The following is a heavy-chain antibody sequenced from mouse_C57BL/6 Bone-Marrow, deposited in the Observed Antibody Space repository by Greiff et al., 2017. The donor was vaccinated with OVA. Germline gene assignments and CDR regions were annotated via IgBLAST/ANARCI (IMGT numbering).Heavy chain of an antibody. CDR3: ARQAWYFDV. J-gene: IGHJ1*03. CDR2: ISNGGGST. V-gene: IGHV5-12*01. CDR1: GFTFSDYY. Sequence: EVKLMESGGGLVQPGGSLKLSCAASGFTFSDYYMYWVRQTPEKRLEWVAYISNGGGSTYYPDTVKGRFTISRDNAKNTLYLQMSRLKSEDTAMYYCARQAWYFDVWGTGTTVTVSS.